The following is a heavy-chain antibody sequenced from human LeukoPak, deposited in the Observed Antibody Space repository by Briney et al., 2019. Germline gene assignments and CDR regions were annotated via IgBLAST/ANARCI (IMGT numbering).Heavy chain of an antibody. D-gene: IGHD3-3*01. Sequence: KPSETLSLTCTVSGGSISSSSYYWGWIRQPPGKGLEWIGSIYYSGSTYYNPSLKSRVTISVDTSKNQFSLKLSSVTAADTAAYYCARRKAYDFWSGYSKHHDAFDIWGQGTMVTVSS. V-gene: IGHV4-39*01. CDR2: IYYSGST. CDR3: ARRKAYDFWSGYSKHHDAFDI. CDR1: GGSISSSSYY. J-gene: IGHJ3*02.